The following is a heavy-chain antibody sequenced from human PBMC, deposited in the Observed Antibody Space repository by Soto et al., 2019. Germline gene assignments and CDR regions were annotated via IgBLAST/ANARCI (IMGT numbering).Heavy chain of an antibody. D-gene: IGHD2-15*01. V-gene: IGHV3-66*01. CDR2: IYSGGST. CDR3: ASTTVVARASTILYYYYYYGMDV. CDR1: GFTVSSNY. Sequence: PGGSLRLSCAASGFTVSSNYMSWVRQAPGKGLEWVSVIYSGGSTYYADSVKGRFTISRDNSKNTLYLQMNSLRAEDTAVYYCASTTVVARASTILYYYYYYGMDVWGQGTTVTVSS. J-gene: IGHJ6*02.